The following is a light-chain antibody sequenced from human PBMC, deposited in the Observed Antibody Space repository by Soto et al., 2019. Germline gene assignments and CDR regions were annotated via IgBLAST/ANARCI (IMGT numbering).Light chain of an antibody. CDR2: RAS. J-gene: IGKJ5*01. V-gene: IGKV3-20*01. CDR1: PSIRSNY. CDR3: QHHGTSLPP. Sequence: VLTQSPGTLSLSPGERATLFCRASPSIRSNYVAWYQQRPDQAPRLLMFRASQRASGIPEGFSGSGSGTDFTLTIVRLEPADSAIYFCQHHGTSLPPFGQGTRLEIE.